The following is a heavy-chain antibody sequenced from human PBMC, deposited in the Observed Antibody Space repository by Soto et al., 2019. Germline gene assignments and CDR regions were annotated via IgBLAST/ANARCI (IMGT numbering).Heavy chain of an antibody. CDR1: GGTFSSYA. Sequence: QVQLVQSGAEVKKPGSSVKVSCKASGGTFSSYAISWVRQAPGQGLEWMGGIIPIFGTANYAQKFQGRVTITEDESTSKAYMELSSLRSEDTAVYYCARPKGYCSSTSCPRNYYYYGMDVWGQGTTVTVSS. CDR3: ARPKGYCSSTSCPRNYYYYGMDV. D-gene: IGHD2-2*01. V-gene: IGHV1-69*01. J-gene: IGHJ6*02. CDR2: IIPIFGTA.